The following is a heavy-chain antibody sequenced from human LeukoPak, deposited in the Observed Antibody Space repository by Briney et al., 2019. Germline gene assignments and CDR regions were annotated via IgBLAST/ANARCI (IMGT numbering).Heavy chain of an antibody. J-gene: IGHJ4*02. V-gene: IGHV1-24*01. CDR3: ARDVGEYCSSVSCYASDY. CDR1: GYTLTELS. CDR2: FDPEDGET. Sequence: ASVKVSCKVSGYTLTELSMHWVRQAPAKGLEWMGGFDPEDGETIYAQKFQGRVTMTRDTSISTAYMELSRLRSDDTAVYYCARDVGEYCSSVSCYASDYWGQGTLVTVSS. D-gene: IGHD2-2*01.